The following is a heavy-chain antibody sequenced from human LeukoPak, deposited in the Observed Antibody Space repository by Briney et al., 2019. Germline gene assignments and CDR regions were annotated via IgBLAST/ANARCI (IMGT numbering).Heavy chain of an antibody. V-gene: IGHV3-23*01. D-gene: IGHD6-19*01. J-gene: IGHJ4*02. CDR1: GFTFRTAS. CDR2: FDTGFGT. CDR3: ARSSGWWSLDY. Sequence: GGSLRLSCADSGFTFRTASLHWVRQAPGRGLEWVSAFDTGFGTYYPDSLKGRFTISRDNSKNTLFLQMNSLRAEDTAVYYCARSSGWWSLDYWGQGTLVTVSS.